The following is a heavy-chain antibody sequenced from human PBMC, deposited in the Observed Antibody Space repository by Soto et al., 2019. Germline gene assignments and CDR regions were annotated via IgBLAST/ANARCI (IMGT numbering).Heavy chain of an antibody. J-gene: IGHJ3*02. D-gene: IGHD3-16*02. CDR2: ISSNGGST. CDR1: GFTFSSYA. Sequence: PVGSLRLSCSASGFTFSSYAMHWVRQAPGKGLEYVSAISSNGGSTYYADSVKGRFTISRDNSKNTLYLQMSSLRAEDTAVYYCVKSDYVWGSYRMGAFDIWGQGTMVTVSS. V-gene: IGHV3-64D*06. CDR3: VKSDYVWGSYRMGAFDI.